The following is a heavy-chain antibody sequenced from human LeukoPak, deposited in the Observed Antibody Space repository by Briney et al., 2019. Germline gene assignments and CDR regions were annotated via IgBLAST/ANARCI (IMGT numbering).Heavy chain of an antibody. Sequence: ASVKVSCKTSGYTFSSYTITWVRQVPGQGLQWMGWINTNTGSPTYAQGFTGRYVFSLDTSVSTAYLQISGLTADDTAVYFCGRDPRLGIRGYTYGYIEYWGQGTLVTVSS. V-gene: IGHV7-4-1*02. D-gene: IGHD5-18*01. CDR3: GRDPRLGIRGYTYGYIEY. CDR2: INTNTGSP. CDR1: GYTFSSYT. J-gene: IGHJ4*02.